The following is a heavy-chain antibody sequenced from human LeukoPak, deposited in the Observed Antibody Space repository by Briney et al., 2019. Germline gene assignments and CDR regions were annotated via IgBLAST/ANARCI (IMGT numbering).Heavy chain of an antibody. Sequence: GGSLRLSCAASGFTFSSYAMSWVRQAPGKGLEWVAAIRGSGSSTYYADSVKCRFTISRYNSKNTLYLQMNSLRAEDTAVYYSARESFDFWSGPAPYYYGMDGWGQGTTVTVSS. CDR3: ARESFDFWSGPAPYYYGMDG. V-gene: IGHV3-23*01. D-gene: IGHD3-3*01. J-gene: IGHJ6*02. CDR1: GFTFSSYA. CDR2: IRGSGSST.